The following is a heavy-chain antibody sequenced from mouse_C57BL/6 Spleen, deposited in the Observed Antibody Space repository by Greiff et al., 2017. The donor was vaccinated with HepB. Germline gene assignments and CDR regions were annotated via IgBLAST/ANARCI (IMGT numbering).Heavy chain of an antibody. V-gene: IGHV1-55*01. Sequence: QVQLQQPGAELVKPGASVKMSCKASGYTFTSYWITWVKQRPGQGLEWIGDIYPGSGSTNYNEKFKSKATLTVDTSSSTASMQLSSLTSEDSAVYYSAREGVKYYGSFGDWGKGTLVTVSA. CDR3: AREGVKYYGSFGD. J-gene: IGHJ3*01. CDR1: GYTFTSYW. D-gene: IGHD1-1*01. CDR2: IYPGSGST.